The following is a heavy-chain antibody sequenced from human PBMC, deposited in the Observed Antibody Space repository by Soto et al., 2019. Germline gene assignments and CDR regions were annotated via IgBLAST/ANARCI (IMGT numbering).Heavy chain of an antibody. V-gene: IGHV1-18*01. Sequence: ASVKVSCKASGYTFTSYGISWVRQAPGQGLEWMGWISAYNGNTNYAQKLQGRVTMTTGTSTSTAYMELRSLRSDDTAVYYCARVSRSLVPRLPDFDYWGQGTLVTVSS. CDR1: GYTFTSYG. CDR3: ARVSRSLVPRLPDFDY. CDR2: ISAYNGNT. D-gene: IGHD3-16*01. J-gene: IGHJ4*02.